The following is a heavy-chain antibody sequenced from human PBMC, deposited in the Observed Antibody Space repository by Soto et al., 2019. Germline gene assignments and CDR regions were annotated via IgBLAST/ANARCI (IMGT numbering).Heavy chain of an antibody. J-gene: IGHJ4*02. Sequence: LRLSCAASGFTFSSFGIHWVRQAPGKGLEWVAVISYDGGKKYYADSVKGRFTISRDNSKNTLYLQMNSLRAEDTAVYYCAKPQANFYDSSGYFDYWGQGTLVTVS. CDR3: AKPQANFYDSSGYFDY. CDR1: GFTFSSFG. CDR2: ISYDGGKK. V-gene: IGHV3-30*18. D-gene: IGHD3-22*01.